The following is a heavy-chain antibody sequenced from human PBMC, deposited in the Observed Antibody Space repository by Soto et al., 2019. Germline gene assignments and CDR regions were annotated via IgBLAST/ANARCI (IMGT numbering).Heavy chain of an antibody. CDR3: AREGTTVDIYYYYGMDV. V-gene: IGHV4-59*01. D-gene: IGHD1-1*01. J-gene: IGHJ6*02. CDR2: IYYSGST. Sequence: QVQLQESGPGLVKPSETLSLTCTVSGGSISSYYWSWIRQPPGKGLEWIGYIYYSGSTNYNPSLKSRVTISVDTSKNQFSLKLSSVTAADTAVYYCAREGTTVDIYYYYGMDVWGQGTTVTVYS. CDR1: GGSISSYY.